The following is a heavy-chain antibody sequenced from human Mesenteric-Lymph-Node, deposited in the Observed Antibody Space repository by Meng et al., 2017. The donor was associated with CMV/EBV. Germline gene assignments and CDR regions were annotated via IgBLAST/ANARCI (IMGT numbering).Heavy chain of an antibody. J-gene: IGHJ6*02. CDR1: GFTFDDYG. D-gene: IGHD2-2*01. Sequence: GESLKISCAASGFTFDDYGMTWVRQAPGKGLEWVSSINWNGDSTGYADSVKGRFTISRDNAKNSLYLQMNSLRAEDTAAYYCARDLPRNIVVVPAAMGESGMDVWGQGTTVTVSS. CDR2: INWNGDST. CDR3: ARDLPRNIVVVPAAMGESGMDV. V-gene: IGHV3-20*04.